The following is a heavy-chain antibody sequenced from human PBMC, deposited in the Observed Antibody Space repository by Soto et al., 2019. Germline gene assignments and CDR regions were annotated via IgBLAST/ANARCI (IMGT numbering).Heavy chain of an antibody. CDR1: GFTFGNFA. D-gene: IGHD1-7*01. CDR3: AKGLTAGTMVGFDP. CDR2: IVGGGGSA. J-gene: IGHJ5*02. V-gene: IGHV3-23*01. Sequence: EEHLLESGGGLVQPGGSLRLSCAASGFTFGNFAMSWVRQAPGKGLEWVSIIVGGGGSAYYADSVKGRFTSSRDNSQNTLYLEMNSLRAEDTAVYYCAKGLTAGTMVGFDPWGQGTLVTVSS.